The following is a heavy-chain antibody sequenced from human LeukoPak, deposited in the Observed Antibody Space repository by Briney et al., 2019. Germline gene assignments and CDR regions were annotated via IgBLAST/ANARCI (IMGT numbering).Heavy chain of an antibody. D-gene: IGHD3-3*01. CDR1: GGSNSIYY. J-gene: IGHJ4*02. CDR3: ARSGYLYYFDD. Sequence: SETLSLTCTVSGGSNSIYYWSWIRQPPGKGLEWIGYIFYSGNTIYNPSLKSRVTISVDTSKNQFSLKLASVTAADTAVYCCARSGYLYYFDDWGQGTLVTVSS. V-gene: IGHV4-59*01. CDR2: IFYSGNT.